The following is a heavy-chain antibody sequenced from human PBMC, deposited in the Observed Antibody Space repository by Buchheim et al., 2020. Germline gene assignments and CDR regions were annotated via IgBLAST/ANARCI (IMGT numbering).Heavy chain of an antibody. CDR1: GFPFSTYA. CDR3: AKGVVTMVRGVNIGPNWFDP. J-gene: IGHJ5*02. CDR2: IDGGGGII. Sequence: EVQLLESGGALVQPGGSLRLSCAASGFPFSTYAMSWVRQTPGKGLDWVSGIDGGGGIIHYADSVKGRFTISRDNSKNTLYLQMNSLRVEDTAVYYCAKGVVTMVRGVNIGPNWFDPWGQGTL. V-gene: IGHV3-23*01. D-gene: IGHD3-10*01.